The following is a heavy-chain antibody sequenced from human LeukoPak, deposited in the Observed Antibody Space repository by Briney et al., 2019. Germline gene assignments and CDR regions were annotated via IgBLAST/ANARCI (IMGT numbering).Heavy chain of an antibody. D-gene: IGHD2-15*01. CDR2: INHSGST. J-gene: IGHJ3*02. CDR3: ASIVVVAYDAFDI. V-gene: IGHV4-30-2*01. CDR1: GGSISSGGYS. Sequence: SQTLSLTCAVSGGSISSGGYSWSWIRQPPGKGLEWIGEINHSGSTNYNPSLKSRVTISVDTSKNQFSLKLSSVTAADTAVYYCASIVVVAYDAFDIWGQGTMVTVSS.